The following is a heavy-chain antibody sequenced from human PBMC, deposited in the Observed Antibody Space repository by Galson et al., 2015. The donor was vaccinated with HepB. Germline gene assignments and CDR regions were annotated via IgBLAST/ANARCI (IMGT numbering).Heavy chain of an antibody. CDR2: IYPGDSDT. J-gene: IGHJ2*01. D-gene: IGHD6-13*01. CDR1: GSSFTSYW. Sequence: QSGAEVKKPGESLKISCTGSGSSFTSYWIGWVRQMPGKGLEWMGIIYPGDSDTRYSPSFQGQVTISADKSISTAYLQWSSLKASDTAMYYCARLGSSSWEVNWYFDLWGRGTLVTVSS. V-gene: IGHV5-51*01. CDR3: ARLGSSSWEVNWYFDL.